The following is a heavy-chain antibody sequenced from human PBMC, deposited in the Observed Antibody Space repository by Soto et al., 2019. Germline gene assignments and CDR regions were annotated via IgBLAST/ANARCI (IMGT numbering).Heavy chain of an antibody. CDR1: GYTFTSYA. CDR3: ARELGVVTDDY. D-gene: IGHD2-15*01. J-gene: IGHJ4*02. Sequence: QVQLVQSGAEVKKPGASVKVSCKASGYTFTSYAMHWVRQAPGQRLEWMGWINAGNGNTKYSQKFQGRVTITRDTAASTAYMELSSLRSEHTAVYYCARELGVVTDDYWGQGTLVTDST. V-gene: IGHV1-3*01. CDR2: INAGNGNT.